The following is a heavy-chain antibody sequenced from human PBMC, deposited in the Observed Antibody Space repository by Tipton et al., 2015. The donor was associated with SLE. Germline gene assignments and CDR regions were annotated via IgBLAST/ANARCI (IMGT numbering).Heavy chain of an antibody. CDR3: ARDLDSSLGY. J-gene: IGHJ4*02. Sequence: SLRLSCAASGLTFNTYTMNWVRQAPGKGLEWVSYISSSSPIYYADSVKGRFTISRDNAKSSLYLQMNSLRAEDTAVYYCARDLDSSLGYWGQGTLVTVSS. CDR1: GLTFNTYT. D-gene: IGHD6-6*01. CDR2: ISSSSPI. V-gene: IGHV3-48*01.